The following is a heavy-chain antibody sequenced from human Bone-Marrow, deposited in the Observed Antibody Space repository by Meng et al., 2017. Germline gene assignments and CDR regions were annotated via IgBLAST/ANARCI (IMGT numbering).Heavy chain of an antibody. CDR2: IYHGGDT. V-gene: IGHV4/OR15-8*02. D-gene: IGHD6-19*01. J-gene: IGHJ4*02. CDR1: GGSISSIDW. CDR3: ASWIYSCGWQ. Sequence: VQLQESGTRLVRPSETLPVTCTVSGGSISSIDWWSWVRQPPGKGLEWIGEIYHGGDTNYNPSLKSRVTIAIDKSKNQFSLKLSSVTAADTAVYYCASWIYSCGWQWGQGALVTVSS.